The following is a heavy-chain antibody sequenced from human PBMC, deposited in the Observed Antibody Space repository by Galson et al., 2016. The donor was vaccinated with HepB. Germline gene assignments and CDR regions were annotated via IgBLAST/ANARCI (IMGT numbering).Heavy chain of an antibody. D-gene: IGHD4-23*01. CDR2: LNWHGGSI. CDR1: GCTSRDYA. V-gene: IGHV3-9*02. Sequence: SLRLPCSASGCTSRDYAMHWVLQAPRKGLQWFSGLNWHGGSIDYAASVKGRFTISRDNAKNSLYLQLNSLRAEDTALYYCAKDRFYGGNKYWSFDLWGRGTLVTVSS. J-gene: IGHJ2*01. CDR3: AKDRFYGGNKYWSFDL.